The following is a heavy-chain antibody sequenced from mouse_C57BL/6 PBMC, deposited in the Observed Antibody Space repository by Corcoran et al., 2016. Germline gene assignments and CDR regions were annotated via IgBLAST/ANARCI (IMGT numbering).Heavy chain of an antibody. CDR1: GYTFTTYG. Sequence: QIQLVQSGPELKKPGETVKISCKASGYTFTTYGMSWVKQAPGKGLKWMGWINTYSGVPTYADDFKGRFAFSLETSASTAYLQINNLKNEDTATYFCAISYSRYYAMDYWGQGTSVTVSS. D-gene: IGHD2-12*01. CDR2: INTYSGVP. J-gene: IGHJ4*01. V-gene: IGHV9-3*01. CDR3: AISYSRYYAMDY.